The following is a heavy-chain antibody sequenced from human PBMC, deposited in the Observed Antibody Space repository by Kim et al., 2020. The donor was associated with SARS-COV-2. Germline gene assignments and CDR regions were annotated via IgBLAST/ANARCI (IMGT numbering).Heavy chain of an antibody. Sequence: GGSLRLSCAASGFIFNNNDMHWVRQAPGKGLEWVAVIYKGIGTCFADSLKGGFTISWEDSKNTLHLQLMSLRGDDTAVYYCVAKDN. CDR1: GFIFNNND. V-gene: IGHV3-66*01. J-gene: IGHJ5*01. CDR2: IYKGIGT. CDR3: VAKDN.